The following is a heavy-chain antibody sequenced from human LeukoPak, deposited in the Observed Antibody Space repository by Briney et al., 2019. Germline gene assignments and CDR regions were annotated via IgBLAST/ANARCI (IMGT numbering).Heavy chain of an antibody. Sequence: SATLSLTCAVYGGSFSGYYWSWIRQPPGKGLEWIGEINHSGSTNYNPSLKSRVTISVDTSKNQFSLKLSSVTAADTAVYYCARLHALRFLEWLPKHYFDYWGQGTLVTVSS. CDR3: ARLHALRFLEWLPKHYFDY. J-gene: IGHJ4*02. D-gene: IGHD3-3*01. V-gene: IGHV4-34*01. CDR1: GGSFSGYY. CDR2: INHSGST.